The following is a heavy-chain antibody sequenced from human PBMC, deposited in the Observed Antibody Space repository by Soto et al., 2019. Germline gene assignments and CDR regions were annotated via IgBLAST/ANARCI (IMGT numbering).Heavy chain of an antibody. J-gene: IGHJ4*02. D-gene: IGHD3-22*01. Sequence: ASVKVSCKASGVTFSRYTINWVRQAPGQGLEWMGGITPMFGKANYAQKFQGRITITADESTSTGYMELRSLGSDDTAVYYCARDGALYDSSAYYFLYWGQGTLVTVSS. CDR2: ITPMFGKA. V-gene: IGHV1-69*13. CDR1: GVTFSRYT. CDR3: ARDGALYDSSAYYFLY.